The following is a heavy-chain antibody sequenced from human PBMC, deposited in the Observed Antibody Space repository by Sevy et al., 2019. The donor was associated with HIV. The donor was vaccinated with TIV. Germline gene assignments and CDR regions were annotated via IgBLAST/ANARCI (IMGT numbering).Heavy chain of an antibody. CDR1: GFTFSSYD. J-gene: IGHJ4*02. CDR3: AKDSGGAMGSFDY. D-gene: IGHD5-18*01. Sequence: GGSLRLSCAASGFTFSSYDMHWVRQAPGKGLEWVAVISYDGSNKYYADSVKGRFTISRDNSKNTLYLQMNSLRAEDTAVYYCAKDSGGAMGSFDYWGQGTLVTVSS. CDR2: ISYDGSNK. V-gene: IGHV3-30*18.